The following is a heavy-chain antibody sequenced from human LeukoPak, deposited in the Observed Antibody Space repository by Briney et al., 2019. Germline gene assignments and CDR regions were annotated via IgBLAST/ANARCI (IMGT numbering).Heavy chain of an antibody. CDR1: GGTFSSYA. CDR2: IIPILGIA. V-gene: IGHV1-69*04. CDR3: ARSEWLLQPHFDY. J-gene: IGHJ4*02. D-gene: IGHD5-12*01. Sequence: ASVKVSCKASGGTFSSYAISWERQAPGQGLEWMGRIIPILGIANYAQKFQGRVTITADKSTSTAYMELSSLRSEDTAVYYCARSEWLLQPHFDYWGQGTLVTVSS.